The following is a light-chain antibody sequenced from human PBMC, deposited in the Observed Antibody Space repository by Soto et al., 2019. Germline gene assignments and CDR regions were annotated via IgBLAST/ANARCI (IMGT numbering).Light chain of an antibody. J-gene: IGLJ1*01. CDR2: DVS. CDR3: SSYAASNIPCV. CDR1: SSDVGGYNY. V-gene: IGLV2-8*01. Sequence: QSVLTQPPSASGSPGQSVTISCTGTSSDVGGYNYVSWYQQHPGKAPKLMIYDVSKRPSGVPDRFSGSKSGNTASLTVSGLQAEDEADYYCSSYAASNIPCVFGTGTKLTVL.